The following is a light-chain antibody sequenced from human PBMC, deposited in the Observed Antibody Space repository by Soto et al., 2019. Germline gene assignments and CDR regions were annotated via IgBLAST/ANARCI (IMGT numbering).Light chain of an antibody. V-gene: IGLV1-40*01. Sequence: QAVVTQPRSVSGAPGQRVTISCTGSSSNIGAGYDVHWYQQLPGTAPKLLIYNNNNRPSGVPDRFSGSKSVTSASLAITGLQADDEADYYCQSYDSSLSGVVFGGGTKLTVL. J-gene: IGLJ2*01. CDR3: QSYDSSLSGVV. CDR1: SSNIGAGYD. CDR2: NNN.